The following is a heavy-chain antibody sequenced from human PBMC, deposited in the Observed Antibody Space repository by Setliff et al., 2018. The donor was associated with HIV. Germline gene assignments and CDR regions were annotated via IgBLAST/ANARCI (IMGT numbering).Heavy chain of an antibody. D-gene: IGHD4-17*01. CDR3: ARVQMAYAAFDV. V-gene: IGHV4-34*11. J-gene: IGHJ3*01. CDR1: GGSFSDYF. CDR2: IYFTGSS. Sequence: KTSETLSLTCAVYGGSFSDYFWTWIRQPPGKGLEWIGSIYFTGSSDNNPSLKSRVTLSVDTSKHQFSLKLSSVTAADTAVYYCARVQMAYAAFDVWGQGTMVTVSS.